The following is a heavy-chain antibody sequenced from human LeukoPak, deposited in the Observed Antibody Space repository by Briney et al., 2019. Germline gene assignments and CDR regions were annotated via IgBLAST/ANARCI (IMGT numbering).Heavy chain of an antibody. J-gene: IGHJ4*02. D-gene: IGHD5-12*01. Sequence: PGGSLRLSCAASGFTFSSYSMNWVRQTPGKGLEWVSSISSSSSYIYYADSVKGRFTISRDNAKNTVYLQMNSLRAEDTAVYYCVRGGYRAYYVDYWGQGTLVTVSS. CDR2: ISSSSSYI. CDR1: GFTFSSYS. CDR3: VRGGYRAYYVDY. V-gene: IGHV3-21*01.